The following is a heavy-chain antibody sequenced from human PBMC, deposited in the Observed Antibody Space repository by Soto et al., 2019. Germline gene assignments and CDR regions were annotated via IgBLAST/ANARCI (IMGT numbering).Heavy chain of an antibody. CDR3: ARVSGSYYHVYYFDY. Sequence: QVQLQESGPGLVKPSETLSLTCTVSGGSVSSANYYWGWIRQPPGKGLEWIGSIYYSGNTNYNPSPKRRVTIXXDXSXXPFSLRRSSVTAADPAVYYCARVSGSYYHVYYFDYWGQGTLVTVSS. V-gene: IGHV4-61*01. J-gene: IGHJ4*02. CDR1: GGSVSSANYY. CDR2: IYYSGNT. D-gene: IGHD1-26*01.